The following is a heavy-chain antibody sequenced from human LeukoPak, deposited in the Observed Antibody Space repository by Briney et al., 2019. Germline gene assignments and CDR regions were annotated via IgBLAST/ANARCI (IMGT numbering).Heavy chain of an antibody. Sequence: EPSETLSLTCTVSGGSISSSSYYWGWIRQPPGKGLEWIGSIYYSGSTYYNPSLKSRVTISVDTSKNQSSLKLSSVTAADTAVYYCARVRRGNSVFDLWGRGTLVTVSS. CDR2: IYYSGST. CDR3: ARVRRGNSVFDL. D-gene: IGHD4-23*01. J-gene: IGHJ2*01. V-gene: IGHV4-39*07. CDR1: GGSISSSSYY.